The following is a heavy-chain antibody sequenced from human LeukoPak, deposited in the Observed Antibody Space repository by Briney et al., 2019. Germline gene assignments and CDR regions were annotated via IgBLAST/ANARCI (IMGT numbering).Heavy chain of an antibody. D-gene: IGHD6-13*01. J-gene: IGHJ6*02. CDR1: GGTFSSYA. V-gene: IGHV1-69*13. CDR3: ARGTAAAGFYYYGMDV. Sequence: GASVKVSCKASGGTFSSYAISWVRQAPGQGLEWMGGIIPIFGTANYAQKFQGRVTITADESTSTAYMELSSLRSEDTAVYYCARGTAAAGFYYYGMDVWGQGTTVTVSS. CDR2: IIPIFGTA.